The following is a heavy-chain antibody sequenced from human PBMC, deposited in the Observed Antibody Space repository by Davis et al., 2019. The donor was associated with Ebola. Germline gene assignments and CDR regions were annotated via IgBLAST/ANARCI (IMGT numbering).Heavy chain of an antibody. D-gene: IGHD3-3*01. CDR1: GFSFTSYS. Sequence: GESLKISCAASGFSFTSYSMIWVRQAPGKGLEWVSYISSSSSTIYYADSVKGRFTISRDNARNSLYLQMNSLRDEDTAVYYCACTIFGVVSSFDHWGQGTLVTVSS. J-gene: IGHJ4*02. CDR3: ACTIFGVVSSFDH. CDR2: ISSSSSTI. V-gene: IGHV3-48*02.